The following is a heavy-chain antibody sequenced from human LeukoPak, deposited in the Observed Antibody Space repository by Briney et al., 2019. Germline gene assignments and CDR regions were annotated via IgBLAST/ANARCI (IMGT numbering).Heavy chain of an antibody. Sequence: GGSLRLSCAVSGFTVSSNYMSWVRQAPGKGLEWVSVVYSGGSTHYADSVKGRFTISRDNSKNTLYLHMNSLRAEDTAVYYCATADSGSYYSGFDYWGQGTLVTVSS. CDR1: GFTVSSNY. CDR3: ATADSGSYYSGFDY. J-gene: IGHJ4*02. V-gene: IGHV3-66*01. D-gene: IGHD1-26*01. CDR2: VYSGGST.